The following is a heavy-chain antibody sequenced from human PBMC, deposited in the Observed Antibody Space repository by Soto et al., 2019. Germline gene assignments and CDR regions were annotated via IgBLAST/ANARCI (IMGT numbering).Heavy chain of an antibody. CDR1: GGSISDYY. CDR2: IYYSGNT. CDR3: ARAQPFEFHNWFDP. J-gene: IGHJ5*02. D-gene: IGHD3-10*01. V-gene: IGHV4-59*01. Sequence: QVQLQESGPGLVKPSETLSLTCTVTGGSISDYYWSWIRQPPGKGLEWIGHIYYSGNTNYNPSPQGRVTISVDTSTNQFSLKLTSVSAADTAMYYCARAQPFEFHNWFDPWGQGTLVTVPS.